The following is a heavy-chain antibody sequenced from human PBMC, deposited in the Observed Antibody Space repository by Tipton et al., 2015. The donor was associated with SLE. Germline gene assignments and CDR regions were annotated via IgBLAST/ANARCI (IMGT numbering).Heavy chain of an antibody. D-gene: IGHD6-13*01. CDR3: ATYSSRPDYYYYMDV. J-gene: IGHJ6*03. CDR2: IASRGNT. V-gene: IGHV4-39*07. CDR1: GGSISSINYF. Sequence: LRLSCTVSGGSISSINYFWGWIRQPPGKGLEWIGAIASRGNTYYNPSLKSRVTVSLDMSKSQFSLKLSSVTAADTAVYYCATYSSRPDYYYYMDVWGKGTTVTVSS.